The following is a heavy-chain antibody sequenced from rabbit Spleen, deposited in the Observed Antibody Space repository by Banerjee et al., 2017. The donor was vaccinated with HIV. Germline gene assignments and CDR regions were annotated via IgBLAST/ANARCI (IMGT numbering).Heavy chain of an antibody. CDR3: ARDTGSSFSSYGMDL. Sequence: QSLEESGGDLVKPGASLTLTCTASGFSFSYSYWICWVRQAPGKGLEWIGCIYTGSGGYTYYASWARGRFTISKTSSTTVTLQMTSLTAADTATYFCARDTGSSFSSYGMDLWGQGTLVTVS. CDR1: GFSFSYSYW. CDR2: IYTGSGGYT. J-gene: IGHJ6*01. D-gene: IGHD8-1*01. V-gene: IGHV1S40*01.